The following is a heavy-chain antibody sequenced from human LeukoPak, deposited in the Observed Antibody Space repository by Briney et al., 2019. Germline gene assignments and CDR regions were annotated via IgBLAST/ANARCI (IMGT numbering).Heavy chain of an antibody. D-gene: IGHD5-18*01. Sequence: GESLKIFCKGSGYSFTSYWIGWVRQMPGKGLEWMGIIYPGDSDTRYSPSFQGQVTISADKSISTAYLQWSSLKASDTAMYYCARSNADTAMVTPFDYWGQGTLVTVSS. V-gene: IGHV5-51*01. CDR2: IYPGDSDT. CDR1: GYSFTSYW. J-gene: IGHJ4*02. CDR3: ARSNADTAMVTPFDY.